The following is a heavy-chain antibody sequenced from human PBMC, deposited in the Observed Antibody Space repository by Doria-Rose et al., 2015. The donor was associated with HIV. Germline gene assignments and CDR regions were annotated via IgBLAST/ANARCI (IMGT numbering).Heavy chain of an antibody. D-gene: IGHD6-13*01. CDR1: GVSLSSPGMG. V-gene: IGHV2-26*01. Sequence: QESGPVLVKPTEALTPTCTVSGVSLSSPGMGVSWIRQPPGKALEWLANIYTDDESYYKTSLKSRLTIARCTSISQVVLTMTDMDPVDTAAYYCTRIKSSRWYHKYSFDFWGQGTLVIVSA. CDR3: TRIKSSRWYHKYSFDF. CDR2: IYTDDES. J-gene: IGHJ4*02.